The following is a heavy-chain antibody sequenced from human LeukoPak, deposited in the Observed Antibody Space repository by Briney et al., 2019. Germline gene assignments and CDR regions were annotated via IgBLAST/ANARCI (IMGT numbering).Heavy chain of an antibody. V-gene: IGHV3-74*01. Sequence: PGGSLRLSCAASGFAFSSSWMLWVRQAPGKGLVWVSRINSDGTYTNYADSVKGRFTISRDNAKNTLCLQMNSLRAEDTAVYYCARDLSHTFDYWGQGTLVTVSS. CDR3: ARDLSHTFDY. J-gene: IGHJ4*02. CDR1: GFAFSSSW. CDR2: INSDGTYT.